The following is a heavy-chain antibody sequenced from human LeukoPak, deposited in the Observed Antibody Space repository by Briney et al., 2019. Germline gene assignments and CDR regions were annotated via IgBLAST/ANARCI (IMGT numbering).Heavy chain of an antibody. D-gene: IGHD3-9*01. V-gene: IGHV3-7*05. Sequence: AGGSLRLSCAASGFIFNRYWMSWVRQAPGKGPEWAANVNHDGSEKHYLDSVKGRFTISRDNAKNSLYLQMNSLGADDTAVYYCARTFRLVDIITTYAMAFDIWGQGTTVTVSS. J-gene: IGHJ3*02. CDR2: VNHDGSEK. CDR1: GFIFNRYW. CDR3: ARTFRLVDIITTYAMAFDI.